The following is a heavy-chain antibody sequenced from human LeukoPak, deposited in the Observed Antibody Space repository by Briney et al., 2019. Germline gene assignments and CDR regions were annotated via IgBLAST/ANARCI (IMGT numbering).Heavy chain of an antibody. CDR2: ISSSGSTI. J-gene: IGHJ4*02. CDR1: GFTFSSYG. Sequence: GGSLRLSCAASGFTFSSYGMNWVRQAPGKGLEWVSYISSSGSTIYYADSVKGRFTISRDNAKNSLYLQMNSLRAEDTAVYYCARDYDSSGYYGPYFDYWGQGTLVTVSS. V-gene: IGHV3-48*03. CDR3: ARDYDSSGYYGPYFDY. D-gene: IGHD3-22*01.